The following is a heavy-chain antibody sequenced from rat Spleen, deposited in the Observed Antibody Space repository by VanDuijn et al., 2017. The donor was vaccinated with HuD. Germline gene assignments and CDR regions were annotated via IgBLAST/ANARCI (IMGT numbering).Heavy chain of an antibody. D-gene: IGHD1-1*01. J-gene: IGHJ2*01. V-gene: IGHV5-7*01. CDR1: GFTFSDYN. Sequence: EVQLVESGGGLLQPGRSLKLSCAASGFTFSDYNMAWVRQAPKKGLEWVATISYDGSSTYYRDSVKGRFTISRDNAKSTLYLQMDSLRSEDTATYYCARVDSRLDYYTPHGYFDYWGQGVMVTVSS. CDR2: ISYDGSST. CDR3: ARVDSRLDYYTPHGYFDY.